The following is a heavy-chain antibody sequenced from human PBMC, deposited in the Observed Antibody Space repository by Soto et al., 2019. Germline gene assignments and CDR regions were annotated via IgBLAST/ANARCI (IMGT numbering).Heavy chain of an antibody. J-gene: IGHJ6*02. CDR1: GFTFSSYS. CDR3: AGLRFLEWLYADYYYYGMDV. Sequence: GSLRLSCAASGFTFSSYSMNWVRQAPGKGLEWVSSISSSSSYIYYADSVKGRFTISRDNAKNSLYLQMNSLRAEDTAVYYCAGLRFLEWLYADYYYYGMDVWGQGTTVTVSS. CDR2: ISSSSSYI. V-gene: IGHV3-21*01. D-gene: IGHD3-3*01.